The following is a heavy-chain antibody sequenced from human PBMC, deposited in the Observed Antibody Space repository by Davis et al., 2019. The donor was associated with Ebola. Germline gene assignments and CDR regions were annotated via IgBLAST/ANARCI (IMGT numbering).Heavy chain of an antibody. J-gene: IGHJ4*02. CDR1: GFTFSDYY. Sequence: GESLKISCAASGFTFSDYYMSWVRQAPGKGLEWVSAISGSGGSTYYADSVKGRFTISRDNSKNTLYLQMNSLRAEDTAVYYCAKDWIFGVVSTYYFDYWGQGTLVTVSS. V-gene: IGHV3-23*01. D-gene: IGHD3-3*01. CDR2: ISGSGGST. CDR3: AKDWIFGVVSTYYFDY.